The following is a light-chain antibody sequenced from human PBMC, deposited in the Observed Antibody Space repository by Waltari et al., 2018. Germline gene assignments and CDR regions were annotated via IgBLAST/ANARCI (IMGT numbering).Light chain of an antibody. Sequence: SYELTQPPSVSVSPGQTARITCSGDAFPKRFGYWYQQKSGQAPVLVIYEGSKRPSGIPERFSGSSLGTMATLTISGAQVEDEADYYCYSTDSSGDYGVFGGGTKLTVL. CDR1: AFPKRF. CDR3: YSTDSSGDYGV. J-gene: IGLJ2*01. CDR2: EGS. V-gene: IGLV3-10*01.